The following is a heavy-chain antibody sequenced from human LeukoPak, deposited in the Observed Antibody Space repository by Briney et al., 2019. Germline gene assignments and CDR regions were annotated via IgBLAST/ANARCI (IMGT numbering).Heavy chain of an antibody. Sequence: GSLRLSCAASGFTFSNYAMHWVRQAPGKGLEWVAFIRYNGNNQYYADSVKGRFTISRDNSKDTLYLQMNSLRADDTAVYYCAKDRAYVAMVRGVLDYWGQGTLVTVSS. V-gene: IGHV3-30*02. CDR2: IRYNGNNQ. CDR1: GFTFSNYA. CDR3: AKDRAYVAMVRGVLDY. D-gene: IGHD3-10*01. J-gene: IGHJ4*02.